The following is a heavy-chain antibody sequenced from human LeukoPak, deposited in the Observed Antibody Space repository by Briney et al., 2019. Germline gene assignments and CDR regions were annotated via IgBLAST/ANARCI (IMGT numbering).Heavy chain of an antibody. Sequence: ASVKVSCKASGYTFTSYGISWVRQAPGQGLEWMGWINPNSVTNYAQQFQGRVTMTRDTSISTAYMELSRLTSDDMAVYYCSRGEVDGPDFDYWGQGTLVTVSS. D-gene: IGHD1-26*01. CDR1: GYTFTSYG. V-gene: IGHV1-2*02. J-gene: IGHJ4*02. CDR2: INPNSVT. CDR3: SRGEVDGPDFDY.